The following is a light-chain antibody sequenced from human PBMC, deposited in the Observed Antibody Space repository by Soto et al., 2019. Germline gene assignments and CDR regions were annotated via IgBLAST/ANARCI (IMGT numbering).Light chain of an antibody. V-gene: IGLV2-14*01. CDR1: SSDVGGYDF. Sequence: QSALTQPASVSGSPGQSINISCIGTSSDVGGYDFVSWYQQHPGKAPKLVIYEVNNRPSGVSNRFSGSKSGNTASLTISGPQAEDEADYYCSSYTSSDTGVFGTGAKLTVL. CDR3: SSYTSSDTGV. J-gene: IGLJ1*01. CDR2: EVN.